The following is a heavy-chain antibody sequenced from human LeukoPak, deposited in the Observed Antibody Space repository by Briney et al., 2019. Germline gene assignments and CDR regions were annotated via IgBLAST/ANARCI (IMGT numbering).Heavy chain of an antibody. Sequence: VASVKVSCKASGGTFSSYAISWVRQAPGQGLEWMGRIIPIFGTANYAQKFQGRVTITTDESTSTAYMELSSLRSEDTAVYYCARDRLERLLENYYYYMDVWGKGTTVTVSS. CDR1: GGTFSSYA. V-gene: IGHV1-69*05. J-gene: IGHJ6*03. CDR3: ARDRLERLLENYYYYMDV. D-gene: IGHD3-3*01. CDR2: IIPIFGTA.